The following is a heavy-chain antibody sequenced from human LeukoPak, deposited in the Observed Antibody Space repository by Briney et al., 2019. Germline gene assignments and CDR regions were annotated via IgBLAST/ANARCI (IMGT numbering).Heavy chain of an antibody. Sequence: SVKVSCKASGGSFSRYAISWVRQAPGQGLEWMGGIIPIFGTANYAQKFQGRVTITADESTRTAYMELRTLGSEDTAIYYCARGSGETGGYYYVYWGRGTPVTVSS. CDR3: ARGSGETGGYYYVY. D-gene: IGHD3-22*01. V-gene: IGHV1-69*13. CDR1: GGSFSRYA. CDR2: IIPIFGTA. J-gene: IGHJ4*02.